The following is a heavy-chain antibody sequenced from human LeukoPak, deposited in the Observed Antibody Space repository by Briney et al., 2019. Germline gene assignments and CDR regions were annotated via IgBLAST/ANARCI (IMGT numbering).Heavy chain of an antibody. J-gene: IGHJ4*02. CDR3: ARWESADLSALGY. Sequence: RGESLKISCKGSGYSFTSYWIGWVRQLPGKGLEWMGIIHPGDSDTRYSPSFQGQVTISADKSISTAYLQWSSLKASDTAMYYCARWESADLSALGYWGQGTLVTVSS. V-gene: IGHV5-51*01. CDR1: GYSFTSYW. D-gene: IGHD1-26*01. CDR2: IHPGDSDT.